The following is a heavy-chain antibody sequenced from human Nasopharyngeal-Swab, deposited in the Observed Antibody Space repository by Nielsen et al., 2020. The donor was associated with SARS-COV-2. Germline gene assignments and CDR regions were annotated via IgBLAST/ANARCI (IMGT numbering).Heavy chain of an antibody. CDR1: GFTFSNFW. J-gene: IGHJ4*02. Sequence: GESLKISCAASGFTFSNFWMSWVRQAPGKGLEWVANIKQDGSEKYYVDSVKGRFTISRDNAKNSLYLQMNSLRAEDTAVYYCAVDGYWGQGTPVTVSS. V-gene: IGHV3-7*01. D-gene: IGHD6-19*01. CDR2: IKQDGSEK. CDR3: AVDGY.